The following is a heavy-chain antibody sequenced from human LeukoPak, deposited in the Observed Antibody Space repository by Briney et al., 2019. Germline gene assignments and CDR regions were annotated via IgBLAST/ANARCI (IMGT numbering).Heavy chain of an antibody. V-gene: IGHV3-23*01. CDR3: AREPTYTNSWYTSCDY. Sequence: GGSLRLSCAASGFTFSSYAMSWVRQAPGKGLEWVSAIVGSGGSTYYTDSVKGRFTISRDNAKSSLYLQMSSLRAEDTAVYYCAREPTYTNSWYTSCDYWGQGTLVTVSS. CDR2: IVGSGGST. D-gene: IGHD6-19*01. CDR1: GFTFSSYA. J-gene: IGHJ4*02.